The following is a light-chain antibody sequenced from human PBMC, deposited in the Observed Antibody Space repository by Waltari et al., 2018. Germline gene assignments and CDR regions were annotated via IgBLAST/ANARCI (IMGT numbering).Light chain of an antibody. J-gene: IGLJ3*02. Sequence: QSALTQPASVPGSPGQSITISCTGTSNAVGLYTYLHWHQQHPGKAPKLKMYHLNNRPSGVSNRFSGSKSGNTASLTISGLQAEDEADYYCSSYASSLTLVFGGGTKLTVL. V-gene: IGLV2-14*03. CDR1: SNAVGLYTY. CDR3: SSYASSLTLV. CDR2: HLN.